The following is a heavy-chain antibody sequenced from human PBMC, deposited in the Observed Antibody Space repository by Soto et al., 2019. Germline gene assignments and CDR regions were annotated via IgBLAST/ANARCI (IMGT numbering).Heavy chain of an antibody. J-gene: IGHJ5*01. CDR1: GYTFTSYA. CDR2: INAGNGNT. D-gene: IGHD3-16*01. V-gene: IGHV1-3*01. Sequence: QVQLVQSGAEVKKPGASVKVSCKASGYTFTSYAMHWVRQAPGQRLEWMGWINAGNGNTKYSQKFQGRVTITRDTSARIACMGRSCLRSEETSVNECARVIMSGDADGFASWGQGTLVPVSS. CDR3: ARVIMSGDADGFAS.